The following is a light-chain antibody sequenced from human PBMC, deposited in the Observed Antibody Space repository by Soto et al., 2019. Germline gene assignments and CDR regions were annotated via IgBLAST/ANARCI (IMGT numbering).Light chain of an antibody. V-gene: IGKV3-11*01. CDR1: QSVSVY. CDR3: QQSYSLPIT. Sequence: IVLPKSPATLSVSPGKRATLSCRASQSVSVYLDWYQQKPGQAPRLLISDASNRATGIPARFSGSGSGTDFTLTISTLQPEDFATYYCQQSYSLPITFGQGTRLEIK. CDR2: DAS. J-gene: IGKJ5*01.